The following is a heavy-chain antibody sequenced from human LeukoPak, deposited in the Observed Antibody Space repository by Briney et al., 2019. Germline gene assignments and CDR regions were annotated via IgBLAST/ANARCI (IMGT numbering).Heavy chain of an antibody. CDR2: INPNDGGT. D-gene: IGHD6-19*01. J-gene: IGHJ4*02. CDR1: GYTFTGYY. CDR3: ARDGFSSNWCDY. V-gene: IGHV1-2*06. Sequence: ASVKVSCKASGYTFTGYYLHWVRQAPGQGLEWMGRINPNDGGTSYAQRFQGRVTLTRDTSISTAYMDLNRLTSDDTAVYYCARDGFSSNWCDYWGQGTLVTVFS.